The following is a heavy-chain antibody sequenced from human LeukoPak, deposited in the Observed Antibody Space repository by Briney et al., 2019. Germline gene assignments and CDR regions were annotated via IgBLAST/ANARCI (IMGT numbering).Heavy chain of an antibody. CDR1: GYSISSGYY. CDR3: ARVATTTNPPQRPFDY. V-gene: IGHV4-38-2*01. CDR2: IYYSGST. J-gene: IGHJ4*02. Sequence: SETLSLTCAVSGYSISSGYYWGWIRQPPGKGLEWIGSIYYSGSTYYNPSLKSRVTISVDTSKNQFSLKLSSVTAADTAAYYCARVATTTNPPQRPFDYWGQGTLVTVSS. D-gene: IGHD5-12*01.